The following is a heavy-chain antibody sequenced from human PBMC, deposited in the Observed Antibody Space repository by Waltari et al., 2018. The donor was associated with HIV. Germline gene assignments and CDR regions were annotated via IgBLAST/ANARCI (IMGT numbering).Heavy chain of an antibody. CDR3: ARDYASSVAGTGY. D-gene: IGHD6-19*01. V-gene: IGHV3-7*01. CDR2: IKQDGGDK. Sequence: EVQLVESGGGLVQPGGSLRLSCAASGFTFSGYWMSWVRQAPGKGLEWVANIKQDGGDKYYVEAVKGRFTISRDNAKNSLYLQMNSLRAEDTALYYCARDYASSVAGTGYWGQGTLVTVSS. J-gene: IGHJ4*02. CDR1: GFTFSGYW.